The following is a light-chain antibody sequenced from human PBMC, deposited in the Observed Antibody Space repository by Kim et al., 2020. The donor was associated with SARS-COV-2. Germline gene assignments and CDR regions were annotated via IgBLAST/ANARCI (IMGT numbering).Light chain of an antibody. V-gene: IGKV3-15*01. CDR2: GAS. Sequence: EILMTQSPATLSVSPGERATLSCRASQSVSSKLAWYQQKPGRAPRLLIYGASTRATGIHARFSGSGSGTEFTLTISSLQSEDFAVYYCPQYDNLPRTFGQGTKV. CDR1: QSVSSK. CDR3: PQYDNLPRT. J-gene: IGKJ1*01.